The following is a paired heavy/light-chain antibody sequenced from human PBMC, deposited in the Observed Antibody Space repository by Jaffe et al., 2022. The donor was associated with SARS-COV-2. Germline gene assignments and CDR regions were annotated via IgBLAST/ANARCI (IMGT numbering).Heavy chain of an antibody. Sequence: EVQLVESGGGLVQPGGSLRLSCAASGFTFNNYAMGWVRQAPGKGLEWVSSISGNGGGTYYADSVKGRFTISRDNSKNTLYLQMNSLRAEDTAVYYCTKMAGYTRSGSSGSFDYWGQGTLVTVSS. V-gene: IGHV3-23*04. CDR1: GFTFNNYA. D-gene: IGHD3-16*02. J-gene: IGHJ4*02. CDR2: ISGNGGGT. CDR3: TKMAGYTRSGSSGSFDY.
Light chain of an antibody. CDR2: END. CDR3: GTWDSGLTVVL. J-gene: IGLJ2*01. V-gene: IGLV1-51*02. CDR1: SSNIGNNY. Sequence: QSVLTQPPSVSAAPGQQVTISCSGGSSNIGNNYVSWYQQLPGTAPKLLMYENDKRPSGIPDRFSGSKSGTSATLGITGLQTGDEADYYCGTWDSGLTVVLFGGGTKLTVL.